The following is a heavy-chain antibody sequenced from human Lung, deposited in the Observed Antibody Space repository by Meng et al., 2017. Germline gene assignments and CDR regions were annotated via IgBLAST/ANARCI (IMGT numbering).Heavy chain of an antibody. V-gene: IGHV1-18*01. J-gene: IGHJ4*02. CDR3: AREGYPVFYFDF. Sequence: SVSVSCKASGYSFNGYGISWVRQAPGQGLEWMGWISAYNGHTDYAQNLQGRVTMTTDTSTSTAYMELRSLRSDDTAMYYCAREGYPVFYFDFWGQGTLVTVSS. CDR1: GYSFNGYG. CDR2: ISAYNGHT. D-gene: IGHD2-15*01.